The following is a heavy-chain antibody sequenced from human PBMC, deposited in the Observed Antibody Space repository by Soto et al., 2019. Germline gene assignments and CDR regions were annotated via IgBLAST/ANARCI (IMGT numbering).Heavy chain of an antibody. D-gene: IGHD1-26*01. CDR3: AKTSKPWELLGYSDY. CDR1: GFTFSSFTFSSYG. V-gene: IGHV3-30*18. CDR2: ISYDGSNK. Sequence: QVQLVESGGGVVQPGRSLRLSCAASGFTFSSFTFSSYGMHWVRQAPGKGLEWVAVISYDGSNKYYADSVKGRFTISRDNSKNTLYLQINSLRAEDTAVYYCAKTSKPWELLGYSDYWGQGTLVSVSS. J-gene: IGHJ4*02.